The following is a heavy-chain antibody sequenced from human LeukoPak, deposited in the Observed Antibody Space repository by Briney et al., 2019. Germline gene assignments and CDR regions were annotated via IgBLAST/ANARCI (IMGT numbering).Heavy chain of an antibody. CDR1: GGTFSSYA. CDR3: AREGISRAAAGTSNLLLDY. Sequence: ASVKVSCEASGGTFSSYAISWVRQAPGQGLEWMGGIIPIFGTANYAQKFQGRVTITADESTSTAYMELSSLRSEDTAVYYCAREGISRAAAGTSNLLLDYWGQGTLVTVSS. V-gene: IGHV1-69*13. CDR2: IIPIFGTA. J-gene: IGHJ4*02. D-gene: IGHD6-13*01.